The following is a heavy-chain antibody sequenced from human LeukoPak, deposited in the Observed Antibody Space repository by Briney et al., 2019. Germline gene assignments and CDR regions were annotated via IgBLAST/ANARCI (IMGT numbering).Heavy chain of an antibody. D-gene: IGHD3-10*01. CDR1: GFTFSSYA. Sequence: GASLRLSCAASGFTFSSYAMHWVRQAPGKGLEWVAVISYDGSNKYYADSVKGRFTISRDNSKNTLYLQMNSLRAEDTAVYYCARDSLAMVRGVISQYYYGMDVWGKGTTVTVSS. J-gene: IGHJ6*04. CDR2: ISYDGSNK. CDR3: ARDSLAMVRGVISQYYYGMDV. V-gene: IGHV3-30*04.